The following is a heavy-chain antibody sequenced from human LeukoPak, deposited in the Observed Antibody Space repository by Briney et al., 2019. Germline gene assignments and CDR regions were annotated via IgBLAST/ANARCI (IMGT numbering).Heavy chain of an antibody. V-gene: IGHV4-39*01. CDR2: IYHTGTT. CDR1: GGSISSTSYY. Sequence: SETLSLTCNVSGGSISSTSYYWGWIRQPPGKGLEWIGSIYHTGTTYYSPSLKSRVTISVHTSKNQFSLKLSSVTAAGTAVYYCARQECNGGSCYSRAIWFDPWGQGTLVTVSS. D-gene: IGHD2-15*01. J-gene: IGHJ5*02. CDR3: ARQECNGGSCYSRAIWFDP.